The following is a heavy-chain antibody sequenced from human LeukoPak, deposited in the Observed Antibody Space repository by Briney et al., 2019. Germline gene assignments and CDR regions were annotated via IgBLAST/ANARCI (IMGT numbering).Heavy chain of an antibody. J-gene: IGHJ4*02. V-gene: IGHV3-23*01. Sequence: GGSLRLSCAASGFTFSSYGMHWVRQAPGKGLEWVSAISGSGGSTYYADSVKGRFTISRDNSKNTLYLQMNSLRAEDTAVYYCAKEADFWSGYPIDYWGQGTLVTVSS. CDR3: AKEADFWSGYPIDY. CDR1: GFTFSSYG. D-gene: IGHD3-3*01. CDR2: ISGSGGST.